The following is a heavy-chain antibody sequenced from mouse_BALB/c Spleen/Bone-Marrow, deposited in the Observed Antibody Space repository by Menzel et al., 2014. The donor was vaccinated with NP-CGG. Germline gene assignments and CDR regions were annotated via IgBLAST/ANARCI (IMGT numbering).Heavy chain of an antibody. J-gene: IGHJ3*01. V-gene: IGHV5-6-3*01. D-gene: IGHD2-4*01. CDR1: GFTFSNYG. CDR3: ARGADYVSWFAY. Sequence: EVQLVESGGGLVQPGGSLKLSCAASGFTFSNYGMSWVRQTPDKRLEFVATINTNGGDTYYPDSVKGRFTISRDNVKNTLYLQMSSLKSEDTAMYYCARGADYVSWFAYWGQGTLVAVSA. CDR2: INTNGGDT.